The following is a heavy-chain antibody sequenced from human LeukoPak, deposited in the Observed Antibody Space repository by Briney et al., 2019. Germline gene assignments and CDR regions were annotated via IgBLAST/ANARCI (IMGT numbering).Heavy chain of an antibody. CDR1: GGSFSGYY. J-gene: IGHJ6*02. CDR3: ARAPPRHYDFWSGYYTRRYYYYGMDA. Sequence: SETLSLTCAVYGGSFSGYYWSWIRQPPGKGLEWIGEINHSGSTNYNPSLKSRVTISVDTSKNQFSLKLSSVTAADTAVYYCARAPPRHYDFWSGYYTRRYYYYGMDAWGQGTTVTVSS. D-gene: IGHD3-3*01. V-gene: IGHV4-34*01. CDR2: INHSGST.